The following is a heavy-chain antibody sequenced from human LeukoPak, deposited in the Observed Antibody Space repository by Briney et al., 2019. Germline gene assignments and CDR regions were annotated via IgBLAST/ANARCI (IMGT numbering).Heavy chain of an antibody. CDR1: GCTFSSYA. CDR2: IIPIFGTA. D-gene: IGHD3-22*01. J-gene: IGHJ3*02. V-gene: IGHV1-69*13. CDR3: AREWSSDYYDSSGNRAFDI. Sequence: ASVNVSCKGSGCTFSSYAISWVRQAPGRGLEWMGGIIPIFGTANYAQKIQGRVTITADETTSTAFMELSSLRSEDTAVYYCAREWSSDYYDSSGNRAFDIWGQGTMVTVSS.